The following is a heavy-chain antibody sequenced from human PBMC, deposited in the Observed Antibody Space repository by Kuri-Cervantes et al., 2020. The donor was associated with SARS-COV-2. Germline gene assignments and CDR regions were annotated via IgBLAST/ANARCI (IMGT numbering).Heavy chain of an antibody. CDR1: GGSISSSSYY. D-gene: IGHD3-3*01. J-gene: IGHJ5*01. CDR3: ATLPLSITIFGEVIGWFDY. V-gene: IGHV4-39*01. Sequence: GSLRLSCTVSGGSISSSSYYWGWIRQPPGKGLEWIGSIYYTGNTYYSASLKSRVTISVDTSKNQFSLKLNSVTAADTAVYYCATLPLSITIFGEVIGWFDYWGQGTLVTVSS. CDR2: IYYTGNT.